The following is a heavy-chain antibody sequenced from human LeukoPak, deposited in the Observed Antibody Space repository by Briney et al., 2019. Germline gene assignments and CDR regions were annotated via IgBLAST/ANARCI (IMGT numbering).Heavy chain of an antibody. CDR1: GFTFSSYA. D-gene: IGHD2-2*01. J-gene: IGHJ4*02. CDR3: ASLPDCSSTSCRSIDY. V-gene: IGHV3-23*01. CDR2: ISGSGGST. Sequence: GGSLRLSCAASGFTFSSYAMSWVRQAPGKGLEWVSAISGSGGSTYYADSVKGRFTISRDNPKNTLYLQMNSLRAEDTAVYYCASLPDCSSTSCRSIDYWGQGTLVTVSS.